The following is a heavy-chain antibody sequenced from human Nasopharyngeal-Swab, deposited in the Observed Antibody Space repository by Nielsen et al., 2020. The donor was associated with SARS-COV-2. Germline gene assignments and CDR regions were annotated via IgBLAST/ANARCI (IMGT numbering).Heavy chain of an antibody. CDR2: ISSSSSYI. CDR1: GFTFSSYS. CDR3: ARGGVRSYWFDP. Sequence: GASLKISCAASGFTFSSYSMNWVRQAPGKGLEWVSSISSSSSYIYYADSVKGRFTISRDNAKNSLYPQMNSLRAEDTGVYYCARGGVRSYWFDPWGQGTLVTVSS. D-gene: IGHD3-16*01. V-gene: IGHV3-21*01. J-gene: IGHJ5*02.